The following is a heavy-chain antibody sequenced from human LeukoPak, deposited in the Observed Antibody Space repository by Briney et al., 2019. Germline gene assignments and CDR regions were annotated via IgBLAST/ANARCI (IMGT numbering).Heavy chain of an antibody. CDR2: ISGRTGNS. V-gene: IGHV3-23*01. D-gene: IGHD3-3*01. J-gene: IGHJ6*02. CDR1: GFSFSIHA. Sequence: GGSLRLSCAASGFSFSIHAMSWVRQAPGKGLEWVSGISGRTGNSDYADAVKGRFTISRDNSKDTVFLQMNSLRAEDTAVYYCAKVVYYDFWSGYYYGMDVWGQGTTVTVSS. CDR3: AKVVYYDFWSGYYYGMDV.